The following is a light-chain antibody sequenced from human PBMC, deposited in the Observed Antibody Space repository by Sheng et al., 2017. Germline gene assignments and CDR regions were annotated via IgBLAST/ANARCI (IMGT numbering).Light chain of an antibody. J-gene: IGKJ4*01. CDR1: QSLLYSLNNKNY. CDR3: QQYYNTPLT. Sequence: DIVMTQSPDSLAVSLGERATINCKSSQSLLYSLNNKNYLAWYQQKPGQPPKLLIYWASTRESGVPDRFSGSGSGADFTLTISSLQAEDVAVYYCQQYYNTPLTFGGGTEVAIK. V-gene: IGKV4-1*01. CDR2: WAS.